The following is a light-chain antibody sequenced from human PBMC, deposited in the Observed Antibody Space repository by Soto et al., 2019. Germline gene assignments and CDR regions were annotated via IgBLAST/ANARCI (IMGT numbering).Light chain of an antibody. Sequence: QMTQSPSSLSASVGEKIIITCRASRDVGSDVSWYQQKPGQAPKLLIYAASNLYTGVQSRFSGSRSGTEFTLTIRSLQPEDFASYYCLQDYGDSWTFGQGTKVDIK. J-gene: IGKJ1*01. V-gene: IGKV1-6*01. CDR2: AAS. CDR1: RDVGSD. CDR3: LQDYGDSWT.